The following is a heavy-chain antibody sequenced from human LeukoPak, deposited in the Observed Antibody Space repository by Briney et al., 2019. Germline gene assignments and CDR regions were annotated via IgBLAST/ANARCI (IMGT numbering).Heavy chain of an antibody. V-gene: IGHV3-23*01. D-gene: IGHD3-10*02. CDR2: ISASGGST. CDR3: AELGITMIGGV. J-gene: IGHJ6*04. CDR1: GFTFSSYA. Sequence: GGSLRLSCAASGFTFSSYAMTWVRQAPGKRLEWVSAISASGGSTFYADSVKGRFTISRDNAKNSLYLQMNSLRAEDTAVYYCAELGITMIGGVWGKGTTVTISS.